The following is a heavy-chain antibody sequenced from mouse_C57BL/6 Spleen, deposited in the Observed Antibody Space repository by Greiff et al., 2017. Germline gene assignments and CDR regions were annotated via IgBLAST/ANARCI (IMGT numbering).Heavy chain of an antibody. D-gene: IGHD3-2*02. J-gene: IGHJ4*01. CDR3: ARSGDPHDYAMDY. CDR2: IYPSDSET. V-gene: IGHV1-61*01. CDR1: GYTFTSYW. Sequence: QVQLQQSGAELVRPGSSVKLSCKASGYTFTSYWMDWVKQRPGQGLEWIGNIYPSDSETHYNQKFKDKATLTVDKSSSTAYLQLSSLTSEDSAVYYCARSGDPHDYAMDYWGQGTSVTVSS.